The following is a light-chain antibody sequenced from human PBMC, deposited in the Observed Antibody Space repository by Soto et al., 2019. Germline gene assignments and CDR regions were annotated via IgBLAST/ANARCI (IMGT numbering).Light chain of an antibody. CDR2: AAS. CDR3: QKYDSAPYT. V-gene: IGKV1-27*01. Sequence: DIQMTQSPSSLSASVGDRVTITSRASQGISNSLAWYHQKPGKVPKLLIYAASTLQSGVPSRFSGSGSGTDFTLTISSLQPEDVATYYCQKYDSAPYTFGQGTKLEIK. CDR1: QGISNS. J-gene: IGKJ2*01.